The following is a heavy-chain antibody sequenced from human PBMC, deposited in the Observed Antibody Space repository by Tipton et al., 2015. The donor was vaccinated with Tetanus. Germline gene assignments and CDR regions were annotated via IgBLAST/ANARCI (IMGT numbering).Heavy chain of an antibody. D-gene: IGHD2-2*01. CDR3: ASTIESAAAKWYFDL. Sequence: TLSLTFTFSFGSIISIIYYWGWIRQPPGKGLEWIGSIYYSGSTYYNPSLKSRVTISVDTSKNQFSLKLSSVTAADTAVYYCASTIESAAAKWYFDLWGRGTLVTVS. J-gene: IGHJ2*01. CDR1: FGSIISIIYY. CDR2: IYYSGST. V-gene: IGHV4-39*01.